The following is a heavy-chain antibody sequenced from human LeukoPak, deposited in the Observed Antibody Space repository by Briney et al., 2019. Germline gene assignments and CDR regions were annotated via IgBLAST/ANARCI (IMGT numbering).Heavy chain of an antibody. J-gene: IGHJ6*02. CDR2: IIPIFGTA. CDR3: ARVSSPGVYSNYDYYYYGMDV. CDR1: EGTFSSYA. D-gene: IGHD4-11*01. Sequence: ASVKVSCKASEGTFSSYAISWVRQAPGQGLEWMGGIIPIFGTANYAQKFQGRVTITADESTSTAYMELSSLRSEDTAVYYCARVSSPGVYSNYDYYYYGMDVWGQGTTVTVSS. V-gene: IGHV1-69*13.